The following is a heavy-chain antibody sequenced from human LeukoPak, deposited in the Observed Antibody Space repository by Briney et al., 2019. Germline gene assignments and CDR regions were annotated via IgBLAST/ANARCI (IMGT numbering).Heavy chain of an antibody. J-gene: IGHJ3*02. V-gene: IGHV4-59*01. CDR1: GGSINNYF. CDR3: ASLGGYYESRNSSQLETFGI. CDR2: IHNRGSS. D-gene: IGHD3-22*01. Sequence: SETLSLTCTVSGGSINNYFWSWIRQPPGEGLGWIGYIHNRGSSNYNPSLKSRATFAVDTSENQLSLRLNSVTAADTAVYYCASLGGYYESRNSSQLETFGIWGQGTMVTVSS.